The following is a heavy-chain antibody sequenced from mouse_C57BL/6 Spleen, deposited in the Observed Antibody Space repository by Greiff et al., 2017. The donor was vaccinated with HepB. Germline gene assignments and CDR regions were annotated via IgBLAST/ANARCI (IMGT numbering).Heavy chain of an antibody. CDR1: GFTFSSYA. CDR2: ISDGDSYT. J-gene: IGHJ3*01. CDR3: ARDQASNGFAY. D-gene: IGHD2-5*01. Sequence: EVKLVESGGGLVKPGGSLKLSCAASGFTFSSYAMSWVRQTPEKRLEWVATISDGDSYTSYPDNVKGRFTISRDNAKNNLYLQMSHLKSEDTAMYYCARDQASNGFAYWGQGTLVTVSA. V-gene: IGHV5-4*01.